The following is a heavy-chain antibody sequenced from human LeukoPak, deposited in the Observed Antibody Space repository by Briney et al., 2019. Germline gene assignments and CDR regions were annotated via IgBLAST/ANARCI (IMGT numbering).Heavy chain of an antibody. CDR1: GGSISSYY. CDR3: ARDHDFWSGYFDY. Sequence: SETLSLTCTVSGGSISSYYWSWIRQPPGKGLEWIGYIYYSGSTNYNPSLKSRVTISVDTSKNQFSLKLSSVTAADTAVYYCARDHDFWSGYFDYWGQGTLVTVSS. V-gene: IGHV4-59*01. CDR2: IYYSGST. D-gene: IGHD3-3*01. J-gene: IGHJ4*02.